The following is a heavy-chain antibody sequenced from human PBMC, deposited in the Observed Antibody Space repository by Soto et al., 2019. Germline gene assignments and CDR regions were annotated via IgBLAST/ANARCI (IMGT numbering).Heavy chain of an antibody. Sequence: SETLSLTCAVYGGSFSGYYWSWIRQPPGKGLEWIGEINHSGSTNYNPSLKSRVTISVDTSKNQFSLKLSSVTAADTAVYYCARGRGRYDSSGYLDYWGLGTLVTVSS. CDR1: GGSFSGYY. D-gene: IGHD3-22*01. J-gene: IGHJ4*02. CDR3: ARGRGRYDSSGYLDY. V-gene: IGHV4-34*01. CDR2: INHSGST.